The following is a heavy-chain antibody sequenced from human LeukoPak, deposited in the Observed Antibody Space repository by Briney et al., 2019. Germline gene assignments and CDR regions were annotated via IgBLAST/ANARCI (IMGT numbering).Heavy chain of an antibody. CDR3: ARMYSSGYYGDYFDY. J-gene: IGHJ4*02. CDR1: GFIFSNYY. CDR2: ISADAATV. V-gene: IGHV3-11*04. Sequence: GGSLRLSCTASGFIFSNYYMAWVRKPPGRGLEWFSYISADAATVKYADSVEGRFTVSRDNTQNSIYLEMSSLRVDDTAVYYCARMYSSGYYGDYFDYWGQGNLVSVSS. D-gene: IGHD5-12*01.